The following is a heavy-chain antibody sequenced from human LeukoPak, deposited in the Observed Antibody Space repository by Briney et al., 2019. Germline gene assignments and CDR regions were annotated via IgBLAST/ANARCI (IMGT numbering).Heavy chain of an antibody. CDR2: IYYSGST. D-gene: IGHD1/OR15-1a*01. CDR1: GGSISSYY. V-gene: IGHV4-59*08. J-gene: IGHJ4*02. Sequence: PSETLSLTCTVSGGSISSYYWSWIRQPPGKGLEWIGYIYYSGSTNYNPSLKSRVTISVDTSKNQFSLKLSSVTAADTAEYYCARSIIATRSKFDYWGQGNLVTVSS. CDR3: ARSIIATRSKFDY.